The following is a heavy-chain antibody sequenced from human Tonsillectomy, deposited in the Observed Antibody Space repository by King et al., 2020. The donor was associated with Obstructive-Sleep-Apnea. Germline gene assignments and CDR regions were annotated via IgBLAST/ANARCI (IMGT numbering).Heavy chain of an antibody. Sequence: QLQESGPGLVKPSETLSLTCTVSGGSISSYYWSWIRQPPGKGLEWIGYIYYSGSTNYNPSLKSRVTISVDTSKNQFSLKLSSVTAADTAVYYCARDGVRYYYDSSGYYSSSHNYYYYGMDVWGQGTTVTVSS. V-gene: IGHV4-59*01. CDR3: ARDGVRYYYDSSGYYSSSHNYYYYGMDV. CDR2: IYYSGST. J-gene: IGHJ6*02. CDR1: GGSISSYY. D-gene: IGHD3-22*01.